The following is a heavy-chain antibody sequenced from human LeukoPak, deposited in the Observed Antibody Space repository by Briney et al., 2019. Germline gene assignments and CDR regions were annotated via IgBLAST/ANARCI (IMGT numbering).Heavy chain of an antibody. Sequence: SETLSLTCTVSGGSMRSYYWSWIRQPPGKGLEWIGYIYYSGSTNYNPSLKSRVTISVDTSKNQFSLKLSSVTAADTAVYYCARDGSGSYYYYYGMDVWGQGTTVTVSS. CDR2: IYYSGST. J-gene: IGHJ6*02. V-gene: IGHV4-59*01. D-gene: IGHD1-26*01. CDR1: GGSMRSYY. CDR3: ARDGSGSYYYYYGMDV.